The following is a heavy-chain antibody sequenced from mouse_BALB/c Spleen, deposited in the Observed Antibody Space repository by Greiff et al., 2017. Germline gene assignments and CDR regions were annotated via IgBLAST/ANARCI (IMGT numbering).Heavy chain of an antibody. CDR2: ISSGGSYT. CDR3: ARLGKRGVMDY. D-gene: IGHD2-13*01. Sequence: EVQGVESGGDLVKPGGSLKLSCAASGFTFSSYGMSWVRQTPDKRLEWVATISSGGSYTYYPDSVKGRFTISRDNAKNTLYLQMSSLKSEDTAMYYCARLGKRGVMDYWGQGTTLTVSS. V-gene: IGHV5-6*01. J-gene: IGHJ2*01. CDR1: GFTFSSYG.